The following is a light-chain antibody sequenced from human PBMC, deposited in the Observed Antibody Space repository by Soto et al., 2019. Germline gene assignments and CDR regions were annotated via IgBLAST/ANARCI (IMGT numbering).Light chain of an antibody. V-gene: IGKV3-11*01. CDR2: DAS. J-gene: IGKJ4*01. CDR1: QSLSSY. CDR3: QQRDGWAPT. Sequence: IVLTQSPAPVSLSPGERATLSCLAMQSLSSYLAWYQHKPGQAPRLLIYDASNRANGIAARFTDSGSGTDFTLTVSSLEPDDFAVYFCQQRDGWAPTFGGGTKVEIK.